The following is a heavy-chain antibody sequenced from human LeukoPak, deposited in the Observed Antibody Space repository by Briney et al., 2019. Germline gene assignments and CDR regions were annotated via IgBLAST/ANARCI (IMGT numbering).Heavy chain of an antibody. J-gene: IGHJ3*02. CDR2: ISAYNGNT. V-gene: IGHV1-18*01. D-gene: IGHD3-22*01. CDR1: GYTFTSYG. CDR3: ARGRKSYYDSSGYYTDAFDI. Sequence: ASVKVSCKASGYTFTSYGISWVRQAPGQGLEWMGWISAYNGNTNYAQKLQGRVTMTTDTSTSTAYMELRSLRSDDTAVYYCARGRKSYYDSSGYYTDAFDIWGQGTMVTVSS.